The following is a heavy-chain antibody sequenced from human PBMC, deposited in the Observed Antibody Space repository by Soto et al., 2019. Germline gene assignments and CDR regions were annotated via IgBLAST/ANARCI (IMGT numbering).Heavy chain of an antibody. D-gene: IGHD3-9*01. CDR1: GYSFTSYW. CDR3: LRHEWSDILTGYSHYYYYGMDV. V-gene: IGHV5-51*01. CDR2: IYPGDSDT. Sequence: PGESLKISCKGSGYSFTSYWIGWVRQMPGKGLEWMGIIYPGDSDTRYSPSFQGQVTISADKSISTAYLQWSSLKASDTAMYYWLRHEWSDILTGYSHYYYYGMDVWGQGTTVTVS. J-gene: IGHJ6*02.